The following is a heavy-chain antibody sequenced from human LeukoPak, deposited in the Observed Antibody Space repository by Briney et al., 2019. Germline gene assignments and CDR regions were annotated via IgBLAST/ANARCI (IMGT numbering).Heavy chain of an antibody. V-gene: IGHV1-46*01. CDR2: ISPSGGST. D-gene: IGHD3-3*01. J-gene: IGHJ5*02. Sequence: GASVKVSCKASGYTFTSYYMHWVRQAPGQGLEWMGIISPSGGSTSYAQKFQGRVTMTRDTSTSTVYMELSSLRSEDTAVYYCARSGYLNWFDPWGQGTLVTVSS. CDR3: ARSGYLNWFDP. CDR1: GYTFTSYY.